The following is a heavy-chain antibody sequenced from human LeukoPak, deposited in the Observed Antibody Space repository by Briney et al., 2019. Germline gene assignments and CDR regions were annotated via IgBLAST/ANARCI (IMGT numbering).Heavy chain of an antibody. J-gene: IGHJ4*02. CDR3: AKDLPAAYFDY. Sequence: DSVKGRFTISRDNSKTTLYLQMNSLRADDTAVYYCAKDLPAAYFDYWGQGTLVTVSS. V-gene: IGHV3-30*02. D-gene: IGHD2-2*01.